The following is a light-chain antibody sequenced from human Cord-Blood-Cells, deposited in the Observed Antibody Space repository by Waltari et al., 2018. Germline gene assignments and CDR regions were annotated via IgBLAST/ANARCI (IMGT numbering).Light chain of an antibody. Sequence: QSVLTQPPSVSGAPGQRVTISCTGSSSNIGAGYDVHWYQQLPGTAPKLLIYGNSNGPSGVPARFSGSTSGTSASLAITGLQAEEEADYYCQSYDSSLSGSVFGGRTKLTVL. CDR3: QSYDSSLSGSV. CDR2: GNS. J-gene: IGLJ3*02. CDR1: SSNIGAGYD. V-gene: IGLV1-40*01.